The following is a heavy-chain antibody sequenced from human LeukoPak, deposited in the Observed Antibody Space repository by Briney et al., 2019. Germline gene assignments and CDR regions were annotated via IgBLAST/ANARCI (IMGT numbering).Heavy chain of an antibody. CDR1: GGSFSRYY. J-gene: IGHJ5*02. D-gene: IGHD2-21*01. CDR2: INQSGTA. Sequence: SQTLYLSCEADGGSFSRYYWTWIRQPPLKGQDWIGEINQSGTADYNPSLKSRVTLSVDTSKNQFSLKMTSVAAAGTAIYYCARGIPLLKWFDPWGLGTLVTVSS. V-gene: IGHV4-34*01. CDR3: ARGIPLLKWFDP.